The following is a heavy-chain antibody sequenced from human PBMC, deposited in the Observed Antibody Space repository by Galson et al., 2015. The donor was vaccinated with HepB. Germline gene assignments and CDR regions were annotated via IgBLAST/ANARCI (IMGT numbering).Heavy chain of an antibody. V-gene: IGHV3-11*06. CDR3: ARTTTETSKDIVVVPAAINDPYFDY. J-gene: IGHJ4*02. CDR1: GFTFSDYY. CDR2: ISSSSSYT. Sequence: SLRLSCAAPGFTFSDYYMSWIRQAPGKGLEWVSYISSSSSYTNYADSVKGRFTISRDNAKNSLYLQMNSLRAEDTAVYYCARTTTETSKDIVVVPAAINDPYFDYWGQGTLVTVSS. D-gene: IGHD2-2*01.